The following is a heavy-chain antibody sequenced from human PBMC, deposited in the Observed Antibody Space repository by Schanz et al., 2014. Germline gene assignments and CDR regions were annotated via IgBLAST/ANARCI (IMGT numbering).Heavy chain of an antibody. CDR2: IIPILGIA. CDR3: ARGPSQGYSYGHNIGAYYYGMDV. J-gene: IGHJ6*02. CDR1: GGTFSTYT. V-gene: IGHV1-69*02. Sequence: QLQLVQSGAEVKKPGSSVKVSCKASGGTFSTYTISWVRQAPGQGLEWMGRIIPILGIANYAQKFQGRVTITADRSTSTAYMELSSLRSEDTAVYYCARGPSQGYSYGHNIGAYYYGMDVWGQGTTVTVSS. D-gene: IGHD5-18*01.